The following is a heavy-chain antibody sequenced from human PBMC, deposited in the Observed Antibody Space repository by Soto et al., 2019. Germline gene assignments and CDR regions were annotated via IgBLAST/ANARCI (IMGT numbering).Heavy chain of an antibody. CDR2: ISDGGTTI. CDR3: VKEYCTGGTCFDAFDL. J-gene: IGHJ3*01. D-gene: IGHD2-8*02. V-gene: IGHV3-48*03. Sequence: EAELVESGGCLVQPGGSLTLSCAASGFIFSDYEVDWVRQAPGRGPEWISYISDGGTTIYYAASVKGRFTISRDDAKKSLYLHMNNLRVADTAIYFCVKEYCTGGTCFDAFDLWGQGTVVTVSS. CDR1: GFIFSDYE.